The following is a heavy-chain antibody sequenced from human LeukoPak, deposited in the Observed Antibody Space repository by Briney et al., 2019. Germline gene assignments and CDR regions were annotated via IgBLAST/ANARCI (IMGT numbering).Heavy chain of an antibody. V-gene: IGHV3-23*01. CDR2: ISGSGGST. CDR3: AKLFGGFGELPPRDY. CDR1: GFTFSSYA. D-gene: IGHD3-10*01. Sequence: GGSLRLSRAASGFTFSSYAMSWVRQAPGKGLEWVSAISGSGGSTYYADSVKGRFTISRDNSKNTLYLQMNSLRAEDTAVYYCAKLFGGFGELPPRDYWGQGTLVTVSS. J-gene: IGHJ4*02.